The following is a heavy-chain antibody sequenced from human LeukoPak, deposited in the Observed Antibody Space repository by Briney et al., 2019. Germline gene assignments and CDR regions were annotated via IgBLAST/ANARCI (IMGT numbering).Heavy chain of an antibody. V-gene: IGHV3-21*01. CDR1: RFTFSSYS. J-gene: IGHJ4*02. CDR3: ARVGPSDIVVVVALDY. D-gene: IGHD2-15*01. CDR2: ISSSSSYI. Sequence: GGSLRLSCAASRFTFSSYSMNWVRQAPGKGLEWVSSISSSSSYIYYADSVKGRFTISRDNAKNSLYLQMNSLRTEDTAVYYCARVGPSDIVVVVALDYWGQGTLVTVSS.